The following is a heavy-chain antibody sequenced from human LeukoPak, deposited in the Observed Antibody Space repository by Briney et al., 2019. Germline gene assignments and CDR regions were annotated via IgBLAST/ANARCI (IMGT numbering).Heavy chain of an antibody. CDR2: LDPEEGEI. Sequence: ASVKVSCKVSGHTLTELSMHWVRQAPGKGLEWMGGLDPEEGEIVYAQKFLGRVTMTEDISTDTIYMEVSSLRSEDTAVYYCVTARTFDYWSGSAYYFMDVWGKGTTVIVSS. V-gene: IGHV1-24*01. J-gene: IGHJ6*03. CDR1: GHTLTELS. CDR3: VTARTFDYWSGSAYYFMDV. D-gene: IGHD3-3*01.